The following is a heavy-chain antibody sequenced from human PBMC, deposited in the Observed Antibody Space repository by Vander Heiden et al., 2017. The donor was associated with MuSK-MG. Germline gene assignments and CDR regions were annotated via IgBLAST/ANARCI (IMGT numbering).Heavy chain of an antibody. Sequence: QVQLVQSGAEVKNPGASVKVSCKVSGYTLPELSMHWVRQAPGKGLEWMGGFDPEDGETIYAQKFQGRVTMTEDTSTDTAYMELSSLRSEDTAVYYCATDINLPAATVYWGQGTLVTVSS. D-gene: IGHD2-2*01. CDR2: FDPEDGET. V-gene: IGHV1-24*01. CDR1: GYTLPELS. CDR3: ATDINLPAATVY. J-gene: IGHJ4*02.